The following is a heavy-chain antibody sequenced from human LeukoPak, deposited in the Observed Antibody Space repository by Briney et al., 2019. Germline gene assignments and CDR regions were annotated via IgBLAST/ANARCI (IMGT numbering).Heavy chain of an antibody. CDR1: GYTFTSYG. J-gene: IGHJ4*02. CDR3: AREGYYDSSGYPPHFGY. V-gene: IGHV1-18*01. D-gene: IGHD3-22*01. Sequence: ASVKVSCKASGYTFTSYGISWVRQAPGQGLEWMGWISAYNGNTNYAQKLQGRVTMTTDTSTSTAYMELRRLRSDDTAVYYCAREGYYDSSGYPPHFGYWGQGTLGTVSS. CDR2: ISAYNGNT.